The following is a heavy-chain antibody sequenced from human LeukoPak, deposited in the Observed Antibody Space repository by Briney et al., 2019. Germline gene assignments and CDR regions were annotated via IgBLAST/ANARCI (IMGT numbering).Heavy chain of an antibody. Sequence: SVKVSCKASGGTFSSYAISWVRQAPGQGLEWMGGIIPIFGTANYAQKFQGRVTITTDESTSTAYMELSSLRSEDTAVYYCARLDGGYDNNYHAGWFDPWGQGTLVTVSS. CDR3: ARLDGGYDNNYHAGWFDP. CDR1: GGTFSSYA. D-gene: IGHD3-9*01. CDR2: IIPIFGTA. V-gene: IGHV1-69*05. J-gene: IGHJ5*02.